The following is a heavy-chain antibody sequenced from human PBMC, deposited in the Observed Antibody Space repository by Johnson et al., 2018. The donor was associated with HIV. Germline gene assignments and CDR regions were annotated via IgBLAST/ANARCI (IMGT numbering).Heavy chain of an antibody. Sequence: VESGGSVIRPGGSLRLSCAASGFTFDDYGMSWVRQAPGKGLEWVSGINWNGDKRGYADSVKGRFTISRDNAKNSLFLQMNSLRAEDTAVYYCARDRGYSGSYFGAFDIWGQGTMVTVSS. V-gene: IGHV3-20*04. J-gene: IGHJ3*02. D-gene: IGHD1-26*01. CDR2: INWNGDKR. CDR3: ARDRGYSGSYFGAFDI. CDR1: GFTFDDYG.